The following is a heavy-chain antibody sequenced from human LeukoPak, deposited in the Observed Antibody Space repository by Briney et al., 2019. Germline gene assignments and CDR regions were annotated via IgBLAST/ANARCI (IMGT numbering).Heavy chain of an antibody. V-gene: IGHV3-48*01. CDR1: GFTFSSYS. J-gene: IGHJ6*03. CDR3: ARMPGSGSKGWLSYYYYYMDV. CDR2: ISSSSSTI. Sequence: GGSLRLSCAASGFTFSSYSMNWVRQAPGKGLEWVSYISSSSSTIYYADSVKGRFTISRDNAKNSLYLQMNSLRAEDTAVYYCARMPGSGSKGWLSYYYYYMDVWGKGTTVTISS. D-gene: IGHD3-22*01.